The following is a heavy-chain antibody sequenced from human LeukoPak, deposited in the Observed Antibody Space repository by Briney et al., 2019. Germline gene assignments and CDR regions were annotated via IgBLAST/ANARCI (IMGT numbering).Heavy chain of an antibody. J-gene: IGHJ1*01. CDR3: ARGYCGGDCYGD. D-gene: IGHD2-21*02. CDR1: GFSFSSYA. Sequence: GGSLRLSCAASGFSFSSYAMNWVRQAPGKGLDWVSSIDSSSRHIYYADSVKGRFTISRDNTKSSLYLQMNSLRAEDMAVYYCARGYCGGDCYGDWGQGTLVTVSS. CDR2: IDSSSRHI. V-gene: IGHV3-21*01.